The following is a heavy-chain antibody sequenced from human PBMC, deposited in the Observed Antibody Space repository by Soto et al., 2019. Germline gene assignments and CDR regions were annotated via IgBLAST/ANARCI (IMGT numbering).Heavy chain of an antibody. D-gene: IGHD4-17*01. CDR3: ARKATVTTCFDY. Sequence: QVQLQESGPGLVKPSQTLSLTCTVSGGSISSGGYYWSWIRQHPGKGLESIGYIYYSGTTYDNPSLKSRVTISVDTSKNQFSLRLSSVTAADTAVYHCARKATVTTCFDYWGQGTLVTVSS. CDR2: IYYSGTT. CDR1: GGSISSGGYY. J-gene: IGHJ4*02. V-gene: IGHV4-31*03.